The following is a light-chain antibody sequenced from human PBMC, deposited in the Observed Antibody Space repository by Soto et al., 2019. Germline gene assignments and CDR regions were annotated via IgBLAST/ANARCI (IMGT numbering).Light chain of an antibody. CDR1: QGISSY. CDR2: AAS. J-gene: IGKJ4*01. CDR3: QQLNSYPLT. V-gene: IGKV1-9*01. Sequence: DIQLTQSPSFLSASVGDRVTITCRASQGISSYLAWYQQKPGKAPKLLIYAASTLQSGVQSRFSGSGSGTEFTLTIRSLQPEDFATYYCQQLNSYPLTFGGGTKVDIK.